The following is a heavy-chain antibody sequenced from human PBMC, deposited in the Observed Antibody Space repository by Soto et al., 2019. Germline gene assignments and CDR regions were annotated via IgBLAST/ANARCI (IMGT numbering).Heavy chain of an antibody. J-gene: IGHJ3*01. V-gene: IGHV1-18*04. D-gene: IGHD3-3*01. CDR2: ISTHNGNT. CDR1: VFTSSG. CDR3: AREGILGLFDAYDL. Sequence: ASVKVSCKASVFTSSGISWVRQAPGQRLEWMGWISTHNGNTIYAQKFQGRVIMTMDTSTTTVYMELRSLRPDDTAVYLCAREGILGLFDAYDLWGQGAMVTV.